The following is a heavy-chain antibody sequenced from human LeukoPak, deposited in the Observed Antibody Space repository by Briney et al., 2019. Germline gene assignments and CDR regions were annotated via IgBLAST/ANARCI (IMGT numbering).Heavy chain of an antibody. J-gene: IGHJ4*02. D-gene: IGHD1-26*01. Sequence: ASVKVSCKASGYTFTSYGISWVRQAPGQGLEWMGWMNPNSGNTGYAQKFQGRVTMTRNTSISTAYMELSSLRSEDTAVYYCARWVGATHDFDYWGQGTLVTVSS. CDR1: GYTFTSYG. V-gene: IGHV1-8*02. CDR3: ARWVGATHDFDY. CDR2: MNPNSGNT.